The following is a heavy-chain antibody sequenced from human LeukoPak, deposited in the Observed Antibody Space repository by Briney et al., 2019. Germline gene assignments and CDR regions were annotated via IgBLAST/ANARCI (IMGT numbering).Heavy chain of an antibody. CDR3: ARAYGDSSSPDY. CDR1: GYTFTSYG. D-gene: IGHD3-16*01. J-gene: IGHJ4*02. Sequence: ATVKVSCKASGYTFTSYGISWVRQAPGQGLEWMGWISTYNGDTIYAQRLQGRVTMTTDTSTSTAYIELRSLRSDDTAVYYCARAYGDSSSPDYWGQGTPVTVSS. V-gene: IGHV1-18*01. CDR2: ISTYNGDT.